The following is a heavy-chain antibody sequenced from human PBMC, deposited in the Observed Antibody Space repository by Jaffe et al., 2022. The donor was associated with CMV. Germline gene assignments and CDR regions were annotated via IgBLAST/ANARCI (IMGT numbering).Heavy chain of an antibody. V-gene: IGHV4-39*01. Sequence: QLQLQESGPGLVKPSETLSLTCIVSGGSISSSGYYWGWIRQPPGEGLEWIGTISYRGSTYYNPSLRSRVTISADTSKKQFSLKLSSVTAADTAVYYCARHWESWMQLWDTFDIWGQGTMVTVSP. J-gene: IGHJ3*02. CDR3: ARHWESWMQLWDTFDI. D-gene: IGHD5-18*01. CDR1: GGSISSSGYY. CDR2: ISYRGST.